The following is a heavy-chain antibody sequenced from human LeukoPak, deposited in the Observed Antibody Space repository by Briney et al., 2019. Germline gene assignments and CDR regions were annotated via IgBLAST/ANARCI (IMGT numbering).Heavy chain of an antibody. Sequence: GASLKISCKGSGYSFTTYWIGWVRQIPGKGLEWMRIIYPGDSDTRYSPSFQGQVTISADKSISTAYLQWSGLKASDTAIYYCARKYSSGWRIDYWGQGTLVTVSS. V-gene: IGHV5-51*01. CDR2: IYPGDSDT. D-gene: IGHD6-19*01. J-gene: IGHJ4*02. CDR1: GYSFTTYW. CDR3: ARKYSSGWRIDY.